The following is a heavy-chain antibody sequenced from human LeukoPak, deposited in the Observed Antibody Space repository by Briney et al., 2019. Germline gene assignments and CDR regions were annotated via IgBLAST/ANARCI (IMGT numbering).Heavy chain of an antibody. Sequence: GGSLRLSRAASGFTFSSTGMHWVRQAPGKGLEWVAVISYDGSNKYYAGSVKGRFTISRDNSKNTLYLQMNSLRVEDTAVYYCARDFRWPTVTTYYYYYMDVWGKGTTVTVSS. V-gene: IGHV3-30*03. D-gene: IGHD4-17*01. CDR3: ARDFRWPTVTTYYYYYMDV. CDR1: GFTFSSTG. CDR2: ISYDGSNK. J-gene: IGHJ6*03.